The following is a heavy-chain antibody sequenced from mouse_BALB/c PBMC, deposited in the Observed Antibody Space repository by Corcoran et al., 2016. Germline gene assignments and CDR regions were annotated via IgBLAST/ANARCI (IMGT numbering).Heavy chain of an antibody. CDR3: ARAYGHGAMDY. V-gene: IGHV1S135*01. CDR1: GYSFTSYY. J-gene: IGHJ4*01. CDR2: IDPFNGGT. D-gene: IGHD1-1*01. Sequence: EIQLQQSGPELMKPGASVKISCKACGYSFTSYYMHWVKQSHGKSLEWIGYIDPFNGGTSYNQKFKGKATLTVDKSSSTAYMHLSSLTSEDSAVYYCARAYGHGAMDYWGQGTSVTVSS.